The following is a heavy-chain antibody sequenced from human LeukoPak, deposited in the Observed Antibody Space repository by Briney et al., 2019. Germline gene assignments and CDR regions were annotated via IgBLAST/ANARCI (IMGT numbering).Heavy chain of an antibody. D-gene: IGHD3-10*01. CDR3: ARDQLLWFGEEAAFDI. Sequence: GGSLRLSCAASGFTFSNAWMSWVRQAPGKGLEWVANIKQDGSEKYYVDSVKGRFTISRDNAKNSLYLQMNSLRAEDTAVYYCARDQLLWFGEEAAFDIWGQGTMVTVSS. V-gene: IGHV3-7*01. CDR1: GFTFSNAW. CDR2: IKQDGSEK. J-gene: IGHJ3*02.